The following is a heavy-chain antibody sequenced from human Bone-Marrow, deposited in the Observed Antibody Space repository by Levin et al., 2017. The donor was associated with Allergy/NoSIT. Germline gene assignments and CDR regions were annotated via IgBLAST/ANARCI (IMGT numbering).Heavy chain of an antibody. CDR1: GFTFSSYT. V-gene: IGHV3-30*04. CDR2: ISYDGSNK. Sequence: GGSLRLSCAASGFTFSSYTMHWVRQAPGKGLEWVAVISYDGSNKYYADSVKGRFTISRDNSKNTLYLQMNSLRAEDTAVYYCARVAYEFWSGYSHWGQGTLVTVSS. D-gene: IGHD3-3*01. J-gene: IGHJ4*02. CDR3: ARVAYEFWSGYSH.